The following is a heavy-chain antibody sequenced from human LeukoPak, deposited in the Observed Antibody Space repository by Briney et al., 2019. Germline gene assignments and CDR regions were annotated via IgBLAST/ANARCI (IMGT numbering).Heavy chain of an antibody. V-gene: IGHV3-23*01. Sequence: GGSLRLSCAASGFTFSSCALIWVRQAPGKGLEWVSAISGSGGSTYYADSVKGRFTISRDNSKNTLYLQMNSLRAEDTAVYYCAKDSSSWYAIGYWGQGTLVTVSS. CDR2: ISGSGGST. D-gene: IGHD6-13*01. CDR3: AKDSSSWYAIGY. J-gene: IGHJ4*02. CDR1: GFTFSSCA.